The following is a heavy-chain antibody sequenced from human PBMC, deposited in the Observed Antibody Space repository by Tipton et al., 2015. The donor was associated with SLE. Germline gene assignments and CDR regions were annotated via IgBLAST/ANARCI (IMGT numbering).Heavy chain of an antibody. J-gene: IGHJ3*02. Sequence: GSLRLSCVASGFTFSSYWMSWVRQAPGKGLEWVANIKEDGSVKYYVVSVKGRFIISRDNARNSVYLQMNSLRAEDTAVYYCARYYGEAFDIWGQGTMVTVSS. D-gene: IGHD3-3*01. CDR2: IKEDGSVK. CDR1: GFTFSSYW. CDR3: ARYYGEAFDI. V-gene: IGHV3-7*01.